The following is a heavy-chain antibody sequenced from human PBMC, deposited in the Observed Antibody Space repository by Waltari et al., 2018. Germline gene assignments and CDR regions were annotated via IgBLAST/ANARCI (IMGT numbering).Heavy chain of an antibody. J-gene: IGHJ4*02. CDR3: ARGQYCSSTSCYAGPDY. Sequence: QVQLVQSGAEVKKPGASVKVSCKASGYTFTSYYMHWVRQAPGQGLEWIGIINPSGGSTSYAQKFQGRVTMTRDTSTSTVYMELSSLRSEDTAVYYCARGQYCSSTSCYAGPDYWGQGTLVTVSS. CDR1: GYTFTSYY. V-gene: IGHV1-46*01. D-gene: IGHD2-2*01. CDR2: INPSGGST.